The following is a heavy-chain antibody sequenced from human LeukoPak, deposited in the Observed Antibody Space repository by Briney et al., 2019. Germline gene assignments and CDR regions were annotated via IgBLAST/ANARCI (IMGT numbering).Heavy chain of an antibody. V-gene: IGHV4-39*07. CDR3: ARVIKDSSGYSDY. D-gene: IGHD3-22*01. CDR1: GGSISSSSYY. Sequence: SETLSLTCTVSGGSISSSSYYWGWIRQPPGKGLEWIGSIYYSGSTYYNPSLKSRVTMSVDTSKNQFSLKLSSVTAADTAVYYCARVIKDSSGYSDYWGQGTLVTVSS. J-gene: IGHJ4*02. CDR2: IYYSGST.